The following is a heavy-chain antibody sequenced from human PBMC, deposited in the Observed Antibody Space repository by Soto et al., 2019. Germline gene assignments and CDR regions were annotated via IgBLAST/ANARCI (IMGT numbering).Heavy chain of an antibody. CDR1: GYTFTSYA. CDR2: INAGNGNT. D-gene: IGHD3-16*01. V-gene: IGHV1-3*01. Sequence: GGPVKASCKASGYTFTSYAMHWVRQAPGQRLEWMGWINAGNGNTKYSQKFQGRVTITRDTSASTAYMELSSLRSEDTAVYYCAREKRYDYIWGSYDYYFDYWGQGTLLTVSS. CDR3: AREKRYDYIWGSYDYYFDY. J-gene: IGHJ4*02.